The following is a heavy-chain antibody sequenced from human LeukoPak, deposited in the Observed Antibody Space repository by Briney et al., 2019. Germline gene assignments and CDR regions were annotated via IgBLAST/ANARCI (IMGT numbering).Heavy chain of an antibody. V-gene: IGHV3-23*01. Sequence: GGSLRLSCAASGFTFSSYAMSWVRQAPGKGLEWVSVISGGGSRTYYAASVRGRFTTSRDNSENTLYLKMNSLRAEDTALYYCAKGTYYHTSGTSSTETFGENWGQGTLVTVSS. J-gene: IGHJ4*02. CDR2: ISGGGSRT. CDR3: AKGTYYHTSGTSSTETFGEN. D-gene: IGHD3-10*01. CDR1: GFTFSSYA.